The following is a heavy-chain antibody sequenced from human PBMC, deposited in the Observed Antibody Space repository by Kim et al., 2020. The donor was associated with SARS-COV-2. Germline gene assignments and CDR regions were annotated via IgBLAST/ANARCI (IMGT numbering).Heavy chain of an antibody. D-gene: IGHD6-19*01. Sequence: NSAQKCQARVTVPADDSTSTAYMELSSLRSEDTAVYYCAGGGSAVAGFDYWGQGTLVTVSS. CDR3: AGGGSAVAGFDY. J-gene: IGHJ4*02. V-gene: IGHV1-69*01.